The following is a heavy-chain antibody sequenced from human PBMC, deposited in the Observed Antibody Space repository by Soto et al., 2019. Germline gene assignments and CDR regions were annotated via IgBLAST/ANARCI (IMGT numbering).Heavy chain of an antibody. D-gene: IGHD3-22*01. CDR3: AKGGPYYYDSSGYYDY. V-gene: IGHV3-23*01. CDR2: ISGSGGST. J-gene: IGHJ4*02. CDR1: GFTFSSYA. Sequence: EVQLLESGGGLVQPGGSLRLSCAASGFTFSSYAMSWVRQAPGKGLEWVSAISGSGGSTYYADSVKGRFTISRDNSQNTRYLQMNSLRAEDTAVYYCAKGGPYYYDSSGYYDYWGQGTLVTVSS.